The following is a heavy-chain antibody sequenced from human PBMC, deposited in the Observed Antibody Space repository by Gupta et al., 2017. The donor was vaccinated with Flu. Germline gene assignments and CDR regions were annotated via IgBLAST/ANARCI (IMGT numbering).Heavy chain of an antibody. Sequence: QVQLQQWGAGLLKPSETLSLTCAVYGGSFSGYYWSWIRQPPGKGLEWIGEINHSGSTNYNPTLKSRVTISVDTSKNQFSLKLSSVTAADTAVYYCARGYSSSWYWGGRFDYWGQRTLVTVSS. CDR3: ARGYSSSWYWGGRFDY. J-gene: IGHJ4*02. CDR1: GGSFSGYY. D-gene: IGHD6-13*01. CDR2: INHSGST. V-gene: IGHV4-34*01.